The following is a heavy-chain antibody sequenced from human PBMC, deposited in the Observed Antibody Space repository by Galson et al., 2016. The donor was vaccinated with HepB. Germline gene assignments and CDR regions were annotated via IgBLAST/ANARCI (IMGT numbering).Heavy chain of an antibody. CDR3: ARLWFGETHFDY. CDR2: IYYNGNT. J-gene: IGHJ4*02. CDR1: GDSISTHY. Sequence: SETLSLTCTVSGDSISTHYWSWIRQPPGKGLEYIGYIYYNGNTNYNPSLKSRVTISVDTSKNHFSLKLTSLTAADAAVYYCARLWFGETHFDYWGQGAVVTVSS. V-gene: IGHV4-59*11. D-gene: IGHD3-10*01.